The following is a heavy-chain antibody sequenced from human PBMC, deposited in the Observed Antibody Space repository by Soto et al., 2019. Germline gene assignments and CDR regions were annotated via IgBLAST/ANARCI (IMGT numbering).Heavy chain of an antibody. V-gene: IGHV3-33*01. CDR1: GFTFSSYG. D-gene: IGHD6-13*01. CDR2: IWYDGSNK. J-gene: IGHJ6*02. Sequence: QVQLVESGGGVVQPGRSLRLSCAASGFTFSSYGMHWVRQAPGKGLEWVAVIWYDGSNKYYADSVKGRFTISRDNSKNTLYLQMNSLRAEDTAVYYCARDAALREEIAATGEYYYYGMDVWGQGTTVTVSS. CDR3: ARDAALREEIAATGEYYYYGMDV.